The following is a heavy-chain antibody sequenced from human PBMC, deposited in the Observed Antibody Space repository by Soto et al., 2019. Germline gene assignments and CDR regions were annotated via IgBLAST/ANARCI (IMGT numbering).Heavy chain of an antibody. D-gene: IGHD2-15*01. CDR3: AGERVAAPLRY. J-gene: IGHJ4*02. CDR2: VIPTLGIA. V-gene: IGHV1-69*04. Sequence: QVQLVHSGAEVTKPGSSVKVSCKASGGTFSSYTISWVRQAPGQGLEWMGRVIPTLGIANYAKKFQGRVTITADKSTSTAYMDLSSLRAEDTAVYYCAGERVAAPLRYWGQGTLVTVAS. CDR1: GGTFSSYT.